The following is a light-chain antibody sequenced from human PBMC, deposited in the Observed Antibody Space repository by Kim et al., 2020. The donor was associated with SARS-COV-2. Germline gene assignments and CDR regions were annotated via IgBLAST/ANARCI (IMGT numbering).Light chain of an antibody. Sequence: SYELTQPFSESVALGQTARITCGGSSIGAKSVHWYQQKPGQAPVLVIYRDRNRPSGIPERFSGSNSGNTATLTISRAQAGDEADYYCHVWDSNTAVFGGGTRLSVL. CDR3: HVWDSNTAV. V-gene: IGLV3-9*01. J-gene: IGLJ3*02. CDR2: RDR. CDR1: SIGAKS.